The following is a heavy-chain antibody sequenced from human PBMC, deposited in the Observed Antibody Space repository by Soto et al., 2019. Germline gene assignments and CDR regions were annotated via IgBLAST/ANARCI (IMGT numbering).Heavy chain of an antibody. Sequence: QITLKESGPTLVKPTQTLTLTCTFSGFSLSTSGVGVGWIRQPSGKALEWLALIYWDDDKRYSPSLKSSLSITQATSNNQVLLTMTNMDPVDTATYYCAHTPLREWGFDFWGQGTLFTVSS. J-gene: IGHJ4*02. CDR3: AHTPLREWGFDF. D-gene: IGHD3-3*01. CDR1: GFSLSTSGVG. CDR2: IYWDDDK. V-gene: IGHV2-5*02.